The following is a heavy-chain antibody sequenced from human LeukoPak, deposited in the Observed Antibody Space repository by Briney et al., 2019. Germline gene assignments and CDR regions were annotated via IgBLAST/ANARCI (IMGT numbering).Heavy chain of an antibody. J-gene: IGHJ4*02. Sequence: SETLSLTCAVYGGSFSGYYWSWIRQPPGKGLEWIAYISDIGSINYNPSLKSRVTISLDTSKNQFSLKLSSVTAADTAVYYCAGHHPRNTVDFWGQGTLVTVSS. CDR3: AGHHPRNTVDF. D-gene: IGHD2/OR15-2a*01. CDR1: GGSFSGYY. V-gene: IGHV4-59*08. CDR2: ISDIGSI.